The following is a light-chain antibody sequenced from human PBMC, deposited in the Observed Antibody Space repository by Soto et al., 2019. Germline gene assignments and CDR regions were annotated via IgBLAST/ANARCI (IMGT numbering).Light chain of an antibody. Sequence: EIVLTQSPGTLSLSPGERATLSCRASQSVSSSYLAWYQQKPGQAPRLLIYGASSRATGIPDRFSGSGSGTDFTLTISRLEPADFAVYYWQQYGSSPWTFGQGTKVEIK. CDR2: GAS. CDR3: QQYGSSPWT. V-gene: IGKV3-20*01. J-gene: IGKJ1*01. CDR1: QSVSSSY.